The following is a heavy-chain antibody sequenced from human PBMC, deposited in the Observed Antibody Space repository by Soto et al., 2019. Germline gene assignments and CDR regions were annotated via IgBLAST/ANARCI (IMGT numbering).Heavy chain of an antibody. CDR3: ASMYCSGGSCYRKPYYYYGMDV. Sequence: SVKVSCKASGGTFSSYAISWVRQAPGQGLEWMGGIIPIFGTANYAQKFQGRVTITADKSTSTAYMELSSLRSEDTAVYYCASMYCSGGSCYRKPYYYYGMDVWGQGTTVTVSS. V-gene: IGHV1-69*06. D-gene: IGHD2-15*01. CDR1: GGTFSSYA. J-gene: IGHJ6*02. CDR2: IIPIFGTA.